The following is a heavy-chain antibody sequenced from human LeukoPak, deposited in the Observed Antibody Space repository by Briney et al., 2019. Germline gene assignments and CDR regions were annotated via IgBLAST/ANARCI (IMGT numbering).Heavy chain of an antibody. V-gene: IGHV4-38-2*02. J-gene: IGHJ2*01. Sequence: PSETLSLTCTVSGYSVSSGYFWGWIRQPPGKRLEWIGNMYHTGTTYYNPSLKSRVTITIDTSKNQFSLKLRSVTAADTAVYFCARVYYGRSYDYWYFDLWGRGTLVTVSS. D-gene: IGHD3-10*01. CDR1: GYSVSSGYF. CDR2: MYHTGTT. CDR3: ARVYYGRSYDYWYFDL.